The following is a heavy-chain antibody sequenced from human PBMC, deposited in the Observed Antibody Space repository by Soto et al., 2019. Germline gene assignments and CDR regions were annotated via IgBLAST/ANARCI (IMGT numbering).Heavy chain of an antibody. J-gene: IGHJ4*02. D-gene: IGHD3-22*01. CDR3: AARSSGYPY. Sequence: EVQLLESGGGLVQPGGSLRLSCAASGFTLSSDAMSWVRQSPGKGLEWVSLISSSGGGTYYADSVNGRFTISRDSSRNMLYLQMHSLRPEDIATYYCAARSSGYPYWGQGTLVTVSS. V-gene: IGHV3-23*01. CDR1: GFTLSSDA. CDR2: ISSSGGGT.